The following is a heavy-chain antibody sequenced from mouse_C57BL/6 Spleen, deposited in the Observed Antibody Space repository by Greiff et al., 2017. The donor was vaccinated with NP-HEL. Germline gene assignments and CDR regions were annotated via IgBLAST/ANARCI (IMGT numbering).Heavy chain of an antibody. CDR2: INPNNGGT. V-gene: IGHV1-26*01. Sequence: EVQLQQSGPELVKPGASVKISCKASGYTFTDYYMNWVKQSHGKSLEWIGDINPNNGGTSYNQKFKGKATLTVDKSSSTAYMELRSLTSEDSAVYYCALIYYVNYFDYWGQGTTLTVSS. CDR3: ALIYYVNYFDY. D-gene: IGHD2-1*01. J-gene: IGHJ2*01. CDR1: GYTFTDYY.